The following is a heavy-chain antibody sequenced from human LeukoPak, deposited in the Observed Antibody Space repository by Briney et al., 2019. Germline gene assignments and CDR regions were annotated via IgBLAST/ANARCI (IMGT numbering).Heavy chain of an antibody. CDR1: GFTFTTYA. CDR3: ARVMLGTVALDY. J-gene: IGHJ4*02. V-gene: IGHV3-30*04. CDR2: ISYDGSNK. Sequence: GGSLRLSCAASGFTFTTYAMHWVRQAPGKGLEWVAVISYDGSNKYYADSVKGRFTFSRDNSKHTLYLQMNSLRVEDTAVYYCARVMLGTVALDYWGRGTLVTVSS. D-gene: IGHD4-23*01.